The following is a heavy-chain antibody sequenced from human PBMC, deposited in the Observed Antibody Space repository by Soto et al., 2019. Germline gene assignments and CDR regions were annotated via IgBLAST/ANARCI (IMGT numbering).Heavy chain of an antibody. CDR2: IIPILGIA. D-gene: IGHD2-15*01. J-gene: IGHJ4*02. CDR1: GYTFTSYG. V-gene: IGHV1-69*04. CDR3: ARGLGYCSGGSCYYYFDY. Sequence: EASVKVSCKASGYTFTSYGISWVRQAPGQGLEWMGRIIPILGIANYAQKFQGRVTITADKSTSTAYMELSSLRSEDTAVYYCARGLGYCSGGSCYYYFDYWGQGTLVTVSS.